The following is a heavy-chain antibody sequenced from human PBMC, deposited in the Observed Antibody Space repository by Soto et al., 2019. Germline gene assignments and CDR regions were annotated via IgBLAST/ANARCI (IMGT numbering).Heavy chain of an antibody. D-gene: IGHD5-12*01. V-gene: IGHV2-5*02. J-gene: IGHJ4*02. CDR2: IYWDDDK. Sequence: QITLKESGPTLVKPTQTLTLTCTFSGFSLSTSGVGVGWIRQPPGKALEWLALIYWDDDKRYSPSLKSRLTIAKXXSKNQVVLTMTNMDPVDTATYYCAHTRWLQSGVDYWGQGTLVTVSS. CDR3: AHTRWLQSGVDY. CDR1: GFSLSTSGVG.